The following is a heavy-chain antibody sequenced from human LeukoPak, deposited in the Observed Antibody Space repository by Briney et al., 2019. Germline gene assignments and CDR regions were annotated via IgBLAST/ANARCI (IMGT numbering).Heavy chain of an antibody. D-gene: IGHD6-19*01. J-gene: IGHJ4*02. Sequence: GGSLRLSCAASGFTFSDYYMSWIRQAPGKGLEWVSYISSSGSTIYYADSVKGRFTISRDNAKNTLYLQMNSLRAEDTAVYYCVNMKGGAVAGTRSDYWGQGTLVTVSS. CDR1: GFTFSDYY. CDR2: ISSSGSTI. V-gene: IGHV3-11*01. CDR3: VNMKGGAVAGTRSDY.